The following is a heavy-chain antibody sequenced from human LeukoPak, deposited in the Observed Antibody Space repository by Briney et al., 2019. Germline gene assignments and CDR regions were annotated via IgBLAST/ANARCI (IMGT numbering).Heavy chain of an antibody. J-gene: IGHJ6*02. Sequence: GTSVKISCKASGYTFSNFDINWVRQATGQGLEWMGWMSPKSGDRGYAQKFQGRVTMTRDTFTTTAYMELSSLSSEDTAVYYCARKTGMDVWGQGTTVTVSS. CDR1: GYTFSNFD. CDR3: ARKTGMDV. CDR2: MSPKSGDR. V-gene: IGHV1-8*01.